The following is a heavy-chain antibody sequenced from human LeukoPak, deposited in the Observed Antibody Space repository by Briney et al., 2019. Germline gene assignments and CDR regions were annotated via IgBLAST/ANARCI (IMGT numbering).Heavy chain of an antibody. CDR2: IKSKSAGGTI. Sequence: GGSLRLSCAASGFDIYNDWMSWVRQAPGRGLEWVGRIKSKSAGGTIDYAAPVNGRFIISRDDSKSTLYLQMNSLKTEDTAMYYCTLIKGWGSGTYYLDYWGQGTLVTVSS. CDR3: TLIKGWGSGTYYLDY. J-gene: IGHJ4*02. D-gene: IGHD3-10*01. CDR1: GFDIYNDW. V-gene: IGHV3-15*01.